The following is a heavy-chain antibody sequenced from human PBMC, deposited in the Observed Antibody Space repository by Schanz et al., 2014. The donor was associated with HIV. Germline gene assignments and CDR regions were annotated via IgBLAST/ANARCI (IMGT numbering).Heavy chain of an antibody. Sequence: QVQLQESGPGLVKPSETLSLTCTVSGGSISGYYWSWIRQPPGKGLEWIGYIYDSGSTNYNPSLRVPLTISVDTSKTQFSLKMTSVTAADTAVYYCARSYYYDGSPLPLDSWGQGTLVTVSS. J-gene: IGHJ4*02. CDR3: ARSYYYDGSPLPLDS. CDR2: IYDSGST. V-gene: IGHV4-59*12. D-gene: IGHD3-22*01. CDR1: GGSISGYY.